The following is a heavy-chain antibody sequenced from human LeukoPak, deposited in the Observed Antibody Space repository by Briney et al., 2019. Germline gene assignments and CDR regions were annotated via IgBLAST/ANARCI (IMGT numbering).Heavy chain of an antibody. D-gene: IGHD2-15*01. Sequence: GRSLRLSCAASGFDFSLYAMHWVRQAPGKGLEWVAVMWSDGSIKKYADSVKGRFSVSRDNFKNTLYLQMNSLRAEGTAVYYCARDIVYNWFDPWGQGTLVTVSS. V-gene: IGHV3-33*01. CDR3: ARDIVYNWFDP. CDR1: GFDFSLYA. CDR2: MWSDGSIK. J-gene: IGHJ5*02.